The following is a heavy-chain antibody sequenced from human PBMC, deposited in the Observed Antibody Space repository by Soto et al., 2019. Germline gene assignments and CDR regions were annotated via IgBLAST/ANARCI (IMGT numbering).Heavy chain of an antibody. J-gene: IGHJ4*02. CDR1: GGSISSGDYY. Sequence: SETLSLAXPVSGGSISSGDYYWSWIRQPPGKGLEWIGYIYYSGSTYYNPSLKSRVTISVDTSKNQFSLKLSSVTAADTAVYYCAREYYYDSSGLDYWGQGTLVTVSS. V-gene: IGHV4-30-4*01. CDR3: AREYYYDSSGLDY. D-gene: IGHD3-22*01. CDR2: IYYSGST.